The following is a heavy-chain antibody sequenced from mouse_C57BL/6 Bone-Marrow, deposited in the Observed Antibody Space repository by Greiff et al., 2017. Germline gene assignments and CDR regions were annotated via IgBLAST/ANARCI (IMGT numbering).Heavy chain of an antibody. CDR1: GYTFTSYG. D-gene: IGHD2-12*01. Sequence: VMLVESGAELARPGASVKLSCKASGYTFTSYGISWVKQRTGQGLEWIGEIYPRSGNTYYNEKFKGKATLTADKSSSTAYMELRSLTSEDSAVDFCARPVIIVLYYFDYWGQGTTLTVSS. CDR3: ARPVIIVLYYFDY. CDR2: IYPRSGNT. J-gene: IGHJ2*01. V-gene: IGHV1-81*01.